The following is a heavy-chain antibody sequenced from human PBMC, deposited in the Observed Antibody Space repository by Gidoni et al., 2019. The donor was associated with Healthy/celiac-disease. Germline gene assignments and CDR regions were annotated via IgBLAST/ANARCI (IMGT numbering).Heavy chain of an antibody. V-gene: IGHV4-34*01. Sequence: QVQLQQWGAGLLKPSETLSLTCAVYGGSFSGYYWSWIRQPPGKGLEWIGEINHSGSTNYNPSLKSRVTISVDTSKNQFSLKLSSVTAADTAVYYCARGASSWPHMDVWGKGTTVTVSS. J-gene: IGHJ6*03. D-gene: IGHD6-13*01. CDR2: INHSGST. CDR1: GGSFSGYY. CDR3: ARGASSWPHMDV.